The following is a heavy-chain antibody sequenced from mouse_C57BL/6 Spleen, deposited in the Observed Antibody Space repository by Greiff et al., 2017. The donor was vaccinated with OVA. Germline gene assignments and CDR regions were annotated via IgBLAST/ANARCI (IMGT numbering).Heavy chain of an antibody. D-gene: IGHD4-1*01. CDR2: INPSNGGT. V-gene: IGHV1-53*01. Sequence: VQLQQPGTELVKPGASVKLSCKASGYTFTSYWMHWVKQRPGQGLEWIGNINPSNGGTNYNEKFKSKATLTVDKSSSTAYMQLSSLTSEDSAVYDCARVNWDGVYRCFDVWGTGTTVTVSS. CDR3: ARVNWDGVYRCFDV. J-gene: IGHJ1*03. CDR1: GYTFTSYW.